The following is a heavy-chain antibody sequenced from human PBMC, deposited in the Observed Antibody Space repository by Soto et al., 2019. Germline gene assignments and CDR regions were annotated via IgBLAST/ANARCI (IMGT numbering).Heavy chain of an antibody. CDR2: IWYDGSNK. D-gene: IGHD4-17*01. CDR3: ARYTVTGGFDP. CDR1: GFTFSSYG. V-gene: IGHV3-33*01. Sequence: QVQLVESGGGVVQPGRSLRLSCAASGFTFSSYGMHWVRQAPGKGLEWVAVIWYDGSNKYYADSVKGRFTISRDNSKNTLYLQMNSLRAEDTAVYYCARYTVTGGFDPWGQGTLVTVSS. J-gene: IGHJ5*02.